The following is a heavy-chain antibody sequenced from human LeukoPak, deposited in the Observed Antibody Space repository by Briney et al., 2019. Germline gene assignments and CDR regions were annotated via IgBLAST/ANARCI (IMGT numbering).Heavy chain of an antibody. J-gene: IGHJ5*02. Sequence: GSLRLSCAVSGLTFSNFAMTWVRQPPGKGLEWIGSIYDSGSTYYNPSLKSRVTISVDTSKNQFSLKLNSVTAADAAVYYCARHYGPWGQGTLVTVSS. V-gene: IGHV4-39*01. CDR2: IYDSGST. D-gene: IGHD3-10*01. CDR1: GLTFSNFAMT. CDR3: ARHYGP.